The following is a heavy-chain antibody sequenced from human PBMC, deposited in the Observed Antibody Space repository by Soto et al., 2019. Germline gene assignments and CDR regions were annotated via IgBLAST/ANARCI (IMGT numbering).Heavy chain of an antibody. J-gene: IGHJ6*02. CDR3: ARQPATTYGSAGPPDV. CDR1: GGSISSSSYY. D-gene: IGHD3-10*01. Sequence: TSETLSLTCTVSGGSISSSSYYWGWIRQPPGKGLEWIGSIYYSGSTYYNPSLKSRVTISVDTSKNQFSLKLSSVTAADTAVYYCARQPATTYGSAGPPDVWGQGTTVTVSS. CDR2: IYYSGST. V-gene: IGHV4-39*01.